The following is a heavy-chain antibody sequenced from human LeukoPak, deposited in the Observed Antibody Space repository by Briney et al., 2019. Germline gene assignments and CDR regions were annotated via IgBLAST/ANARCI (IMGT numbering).Heavy chain of an antibody. Sequence: IHWVGQAPGEGREGMGGSNAKRVGTNYVQKLQGRVTMNSDTSISTAYMALSRLRSDDTPVYYCARDGGSEVAATFGSFDPWGQGTLVTVSS. CDR3: ARDGGSEVAATFGSFDP. CDR2: SNAKRVGT. D-gene: IGHD2-15*01. J-gene: IGHJ5*02. V-gene: IGHV1-2*02.